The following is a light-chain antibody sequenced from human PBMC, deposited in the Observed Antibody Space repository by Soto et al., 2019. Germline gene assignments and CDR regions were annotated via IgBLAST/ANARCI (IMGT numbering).Light chain of an antibody. CDR1: QSISTY. J-gene: IGKJ1*01. Sequence: DIQMTQSPSSLSASLGDRVTITCRASQSISTYLNWYHQKPGKAPDLLIYAASSLKSGVPSRFSGSGSGTHFTLTINSLQPDDFAVYYCQQYGSSGTFGQGTKVEIK. CDR3: QQYGSSGT. CDR2: AAS. V-gene: IGKV1-16*01.